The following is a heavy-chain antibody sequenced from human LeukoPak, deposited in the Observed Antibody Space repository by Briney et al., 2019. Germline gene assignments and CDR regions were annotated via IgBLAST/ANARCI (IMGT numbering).Heavy chain of an antibody. Sequence: GGSLRLSCAASGFTVSSNYMSWVRQAPGKGLEWVSVIYSGGSTYYADSVKGRFTISRDNSKNTLYLQMNSLRAEDTAVYYCARVSKAAAGTGSFDYWGQGTLVTVSS. CDR2: IYSGGST. V-gene: IGHV3-66*01. CDR1: GFTVSSNY. CDR3: ARVSKAAAGTGSFDY. J-gene: IGHJ4*02. D-gene: IGHD6-13*01.